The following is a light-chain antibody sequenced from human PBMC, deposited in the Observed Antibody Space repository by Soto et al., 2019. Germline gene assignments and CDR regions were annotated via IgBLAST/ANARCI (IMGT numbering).Light chain of an antibody. Sequence: DIQMTQSTSTLSASVGDRVTITCRASQSINSWLAWYQQKPGKAPKLLIYKASSLESGVTSRFSGSGSGTEFALTITSLQPDDFATYYCQHYNTYPYTFGQGTRLEIK. J-gene: IGKJ2*01. CDR2: KAS. CDR1: QSINSW. CDR3: QHYNTYPYT. V-gene: IGKV1-5*03.